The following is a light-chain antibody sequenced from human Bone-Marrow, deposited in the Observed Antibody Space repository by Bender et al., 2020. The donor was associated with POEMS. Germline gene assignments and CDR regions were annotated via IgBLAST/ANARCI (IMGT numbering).Light chain of an antibody. CDR2: NNE. CDR3: QSYDISLSGWV. J-gene: IGLJ3*02. Sequence: QSVLKQPPSVSGAPGQTVTISCTGTSSNMGAGYGVNWYQQLPGTAPKLLIYNNENRPSGVPDRISGSKSGTSASLAITGLQAEDEADYYCQSYDISLSGWVFGGGTKLTAL. V-gene: IGLV1-40*01. CDR1: SSNMGAGYG.